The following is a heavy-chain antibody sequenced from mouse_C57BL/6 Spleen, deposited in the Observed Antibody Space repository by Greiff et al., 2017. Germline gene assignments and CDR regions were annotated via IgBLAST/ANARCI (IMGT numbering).Heavy chain of an antibody. CDR1: GYSFTGGNY. V-gene: IGHV3-6*01. J-gene: IGHJ3*01. CDR2: ISNDGSN. CDR3: ARREDSKFAD. Sequence: ESGPGLVKPSPSLSLTCSVTGYSFTGGNYWNWIRQFPGNKLEWMGYISNDGSNNYNPTLKNRISITRDTSKNQFFLKLNSVTTEDTATCYCARREDSKFADWGQGTLVTVSA. D-gene: IGHD2-5*01.